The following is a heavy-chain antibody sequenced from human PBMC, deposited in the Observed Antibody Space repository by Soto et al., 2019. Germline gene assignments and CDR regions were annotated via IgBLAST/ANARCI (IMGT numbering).Heavy chain of an antibody. J-gene: IGHJ4*02. CDR2: ISAYNGNT. CDR3: ARDGHYYDSSGTQDY. Sequence: ASVKVSCKASGYTFTSYGISWVRQAPGQGLEWMGWISAYNGNTNYAQKLQGRVTMTTDTSTSTAYMELRSLRSDDTAVYYCARDGHYYDSSGTQDYWGQGTLVTVSS. D-gene: IGHD3-22*01. CDR1: GYTFTSYG. V-gene: IGHV1-18*01.